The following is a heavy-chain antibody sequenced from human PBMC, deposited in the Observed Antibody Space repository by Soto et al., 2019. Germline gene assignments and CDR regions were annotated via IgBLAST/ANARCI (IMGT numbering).Heavy chain of an antibody. D-gene: IGHD6-13*01. CDR3: ASSWWQQLELPQGGRHYHYGMDV. CDR2: INPNSGGT. V-gene: IGHV1-2*04. Sequence: QVQLVQSGAEVKKPGASVKVSCKASGYTFTGYYMHWVRQAPGHGLEWMGWINPNSGGTNYAQKFQGWVTMTRDTSISPAYMVLSRLRSDDTAVYYCASSWWQQLELPQGGRHYHYGMDVWGQGTTVTVSS. CDR1: GYTFTGYY. J-gene: IGHJ6*02.